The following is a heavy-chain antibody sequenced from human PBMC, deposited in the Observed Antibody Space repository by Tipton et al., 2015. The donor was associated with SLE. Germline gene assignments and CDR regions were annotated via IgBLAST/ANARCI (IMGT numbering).Heavy chain of an antibody. Sequence: TLSLTCTVSGGSISSSSYYWGWIRQPPGKGLEWIGCIYYSGSTYYNPSLKSRVTISVDTSKNQFSLKLSSVTAADTAVYYCARDLSGVKDLWGRGTLVTVSS. CDR3: ARDLSGVKDL. CDR1: GGSISSSSYY. J-gene: IGHJ2*01. CDR2: IYYSGST. D-gene: IGHD3-10*01. V-gene: IGHV4-39*07.